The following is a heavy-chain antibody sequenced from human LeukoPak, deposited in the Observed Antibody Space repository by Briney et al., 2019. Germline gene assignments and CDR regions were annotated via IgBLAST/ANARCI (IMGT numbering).Heavy chain of an antibody. Sequence: ASVKVSCKASGYTFTGYYMHWVRQAPGQGPEWMGWINPNSGGTNYAQKFQGWVTMTRDTSISTAYMELSRLRSDDTAVYYCARGAPLWSGSLSWFDPWGQGTLVTVSS. CDR3: ARGAPLWSGSLSWFDP. CDR2: INPNSGGT. D-gene: IGHD3-10*02. CDR1: GYTFTGYY. J-gene: IGHJ5*02. V-gene: IGHV1-2*04.